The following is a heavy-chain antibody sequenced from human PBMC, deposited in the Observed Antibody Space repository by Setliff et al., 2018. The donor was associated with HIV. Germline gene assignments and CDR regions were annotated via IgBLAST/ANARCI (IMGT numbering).Heavy chain of an antibody. V-gene: IGHV4-4*09. CDR3: ARGRGSSSSWPIDY. D-gene: IGHD6-13*01. CDR2: IYTSGNT. CDR1: GGSISISD. J-gene: IGHJ4*02. Sequence: SETLSLTCTVSGGSISISDWSWIRQPPGKGLEWIGCIYTSGNTNYDPSLKSRVTISADTSKNQFSLKLASVTAADTAVYFCARGRGSSSSWPIDYWGQGTLVTVSS.